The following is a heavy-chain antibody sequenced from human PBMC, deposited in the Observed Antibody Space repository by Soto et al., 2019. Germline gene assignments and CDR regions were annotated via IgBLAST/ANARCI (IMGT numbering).Heavy chain of an antibody. CDR3: ARVRQLMGYCTNGVCYSYYYYVMDV. CDR1: GGTFSSYA. Sequence: GASVKVSCKASGGTFSSYAISWVRQAPGQGLEWMGGIIPIFGTANYAQKFQGRVTITADESTSTAYMELSSLRSEDTAVYYCARVRQLMGYCTNGVCYSYYYYVMDVWGQGTTVTVSS. J-gene: IGHJ6*02. D-gene: IGHD2-8*01. V-gene: IGHV1-69*13. CDR2: IIPIFGTA.